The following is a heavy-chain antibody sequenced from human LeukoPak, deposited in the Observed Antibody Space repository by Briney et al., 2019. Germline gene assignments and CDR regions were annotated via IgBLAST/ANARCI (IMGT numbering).Heavy chain of an antibody. J-gene: IGHJ3*01. CDR3: ARCSLTGTDAFDV. CDR1: GVPVSTYY. CDR2: SYNGGSA. D-gene: IGHD3-9*01. V-gene: IGHV3-66*02. Sequence: PGGSLRLSCAASGVPVSTYYMTWVRQAPGKGLEWVSVSYNGGSANYAESVKGRFTISRDDSKNALYLQMSSLRVEDTAVYYCARCSLTGTDAFDVWGQGPMVTVSS.